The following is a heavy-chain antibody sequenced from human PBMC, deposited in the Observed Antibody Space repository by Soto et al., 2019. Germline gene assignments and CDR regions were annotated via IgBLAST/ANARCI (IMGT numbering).Heavy chain of an antibody. D-gene: IGHD6-19*01. CDR1: GYTFTSYG. J-gene: IGHJ2*01. Sequence: ASVKVSCKASGYTFTSYGISWVRQAPGQGLEWMGWISAYNGNTNYAQKLQGRVTMTTDTSTSTAYMELRSLRSDDTAVYYCARDPPGIAVAGTVWYFDLWGRGTLVTVS. CDR3: ARDPPGIAVAGTVWYFDL. CDR2: ISAYNGNT. V-gene: IGHV1-18*01.